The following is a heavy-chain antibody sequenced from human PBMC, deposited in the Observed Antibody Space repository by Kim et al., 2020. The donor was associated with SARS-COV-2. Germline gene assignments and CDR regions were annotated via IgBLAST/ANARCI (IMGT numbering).Heavy chain of an antibody. Sequence: GGSLRLSCAASGFTFSSYSMNWVRQAPGKGLEWVSYISSSSSTIYYADSVKGRFTISRDNAKNSLYLQMNSLRAEDTAVYYCARAALLWFGAIDYWGQGTLVTVSS. J-gene: IGHJ4*02. CDR1: GFTFSSYS. V-gene: IGHV3-48*04. CDR2: ISSSSSTI. CDR3: ARAALLWFGAIDY. D-gene: IGHD3-10*01.